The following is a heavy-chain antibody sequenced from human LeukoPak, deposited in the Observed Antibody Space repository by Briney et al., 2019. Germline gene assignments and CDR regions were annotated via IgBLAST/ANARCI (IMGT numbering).Heavy chain of an antibody. J-gene: IGHJ5*02. V-gene: IGHV4-59*01. Sequence: PSETLSLTCSVSGGSISSDYWAWIRQPPGKGLDWIGYIYYTGSTNYNPSLKSRVTISLDTSKSQFSLKLSSVTAADTAVYYCVREYCSGGSCSGLNWFDPWGQGTLVTVSS. CDR1: GGSISSDY. CDR2: IYYTGST. D-gene: IGHD2-15*01. CDR3: VREYCSGGSCSGLNWFDP.